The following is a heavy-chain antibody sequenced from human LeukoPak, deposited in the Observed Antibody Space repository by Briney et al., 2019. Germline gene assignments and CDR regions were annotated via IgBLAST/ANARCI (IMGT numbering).Heavy chain of an antibody. Sequence: KTGGSLRLSCAASGFTVSNAWMNWVRQAPGKGLEWVGLMKSETNGGTTDFAAPVKVRFTISRDESKNTLYLQMSSLRTDDTALYYCTTELSGSFPNWGQGTLVTVSS. D-gene: IGHD1-26*01. V-gene: IGHV3-15*01. CDR2: MKSETNGGTT. J-gene: IGHJ4*02. CDR1: GFTVSNAW. CDR3: TTELSGSFPN.